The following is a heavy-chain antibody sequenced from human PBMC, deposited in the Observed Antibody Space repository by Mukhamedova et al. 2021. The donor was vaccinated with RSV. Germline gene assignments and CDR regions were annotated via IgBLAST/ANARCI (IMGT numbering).Heavy chain of an antibody. J-gene: IGHJ4*02. Sequence: GKGLEWIGYSYYSGSTYYNPSLKSRVTISVDTSKNQFSLKLNSVTAADTAVYYCARSYGAGGRFDNWGQGTLVNVSS. CDR2: SYYSGST. V-gene: IGHV4-31*02. CDR3: ARSYGAGGRFDN. D-gene: IGHD3-16*01.